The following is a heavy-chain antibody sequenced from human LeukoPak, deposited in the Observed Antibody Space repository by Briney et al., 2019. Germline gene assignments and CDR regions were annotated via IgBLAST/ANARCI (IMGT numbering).Heavy chain of an antibody. Sequence: GGSLRLSCAASGFTFSSYAMSWVRQAPGKGLEWVAFIRYDGSNKYYADSVKGRFTISRDNSKNTLYLQMNSLRAEDTAVYYCAKDSYCSSTSCYMASDAFDIWGQGTMVTVSS. CDR1: GFTFSSYA. D-gene: IGHD2-2*02. J-gene: IGHJ3*02. CDR3: AKDSYCSSTSCYMASDAFDI. CDR2: IRYDGSNK. V-gene: IGHV3-30*02.